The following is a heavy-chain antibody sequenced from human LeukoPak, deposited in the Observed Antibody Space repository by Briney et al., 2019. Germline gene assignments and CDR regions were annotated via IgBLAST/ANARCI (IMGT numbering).Heavy chain of an antibody. D-gene: IGHD4-23*01. CDR3: AREPYGGNSFWFDP. J-gene: IGHJ5*02. V-gene: IGHV3-33*01. Sequence: GGSLRLSCAASGFTFSSYGMHWVRQAPGKGLEWVSVIWYDGKNKYYADSVKGRFTISRDNSKNMLYLQMNSLRAEDTAVYYCAREPYGGNSFWFDPWGQGTLVTVSS. CDR1: GFTFSSYG. CDR2: IWYDGKNK.